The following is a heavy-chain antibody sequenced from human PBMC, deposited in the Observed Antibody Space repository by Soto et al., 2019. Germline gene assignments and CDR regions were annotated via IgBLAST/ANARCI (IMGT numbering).Heavy chain of an antibody. CDR3: ARTFERGVVIPLGNCYGMDV. CDR2: IIPSFGTA. D-gene: IGHD3-3*01. CDR1: GGTFSSYA. Sequence: QVQLVQSGAEVKKPGSSVKVSCKASGGTFSSYAISWVRQAPGQGLAWMGGIIPSFGTANYAQKFQGRVTITADESTSKDYMEMSSLRSEDTAVYYCARTFERGVVIPLGNCYGMDVWGQGTTVTVSS. J-gene: IGHJ6*02. V-gene: IGHV1-69*01.